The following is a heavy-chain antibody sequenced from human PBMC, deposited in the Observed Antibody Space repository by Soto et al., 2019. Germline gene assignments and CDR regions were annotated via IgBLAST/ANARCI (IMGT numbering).Heavy chain of an antibody. CDR2: HYYRGST. V-gene: IGHV4-59*01. CDR1: AGPISSYY. Sequence: SETLSLTCTISAGPISSYYWSWIRQPPRKGLERIGHHYYRGSTNYNPSLKSLDTISVDTSKNQFSLKLSSVTAADTAVYYCAWGLSEMDVWGQG. J-gene: IGHJ6*01. D-gene: IGHD7-27*01. CDR3: AWGLSEMDV.